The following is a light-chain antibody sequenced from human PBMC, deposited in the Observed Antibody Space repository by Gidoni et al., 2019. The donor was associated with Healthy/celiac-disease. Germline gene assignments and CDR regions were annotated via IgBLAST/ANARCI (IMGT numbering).Light chain of an antibody. CDR1: QGVSSN. CDR3: QQYNNWPPYT. V-gene: IGKV3-15*01. J-gene: IGKJ2*01. CDR2: GAS. Sequence: EIVMPKSQATLSVSPGEGATLSCRASQGVSSNLAWYQQKPGQAPRLLIYGASTRATGIPARFSGSGSGTEFTLTISSLQSEDFAVYYCQQYNNWPPYTFGQGTKLEIK.